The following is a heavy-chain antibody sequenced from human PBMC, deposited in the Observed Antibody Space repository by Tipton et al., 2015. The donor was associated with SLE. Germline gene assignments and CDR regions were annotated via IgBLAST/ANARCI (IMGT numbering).Heavy chain of an antibody. CDR1: GGSISSSSYY. Sequence: TLSLTCTVSGGSISSSSYYWGWIRQPPGKGLEWIGSVYYSGSTYYNPSLKSRVTISLDTSKNQFSLKLRSVTAADTAVYYCARGGGGYQLLSGYYYYMDVWGKGTTVTVSS. J-gene: IGHJ6*03. D-gene: IGHD2-2*01. V-gene: IGHV4-39*07. CDR2: VYYSGST. CDR3: ARGGGGYQLLSGYYYYMDV.